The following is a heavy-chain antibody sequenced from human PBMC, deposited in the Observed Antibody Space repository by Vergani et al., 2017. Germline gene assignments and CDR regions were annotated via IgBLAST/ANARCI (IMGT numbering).Heavy chain of an antibody. V-gene: IGHV4-34*01. D-gene: IGHD4-11*01. CDR2: INHSGST. CDR1: GGSFSGYY. CDR3: ARVNTETNGHLYYYYYMDV. Sequence: QVQLQQWGAGLLKPSETLSLTCAVYGGSFSGYYWSWIRQPPGKGLEWFGEINHSGSTNYNPSLKSRVTISVDTSKNQFSLKLNSVTATDTAIYFCARVNTETNGHLYYYYYMDVWGQGTAVTVS. J-gene: IGHJ6*03.